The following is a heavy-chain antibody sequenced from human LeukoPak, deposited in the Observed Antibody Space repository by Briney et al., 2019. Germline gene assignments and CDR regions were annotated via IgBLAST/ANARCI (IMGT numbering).Heavy chain of an antibody. Sequence: SETLSLTCTASGGSISSSSYYWGWIRQPPGKGLEWIGSIYYSGSTYYNPSLKSRVTISVDTSKNQFSLKLSSVTAADTAVYYCARWNIAAAGIWSDWGQGTLVTVSS. J-gene: IGHJ4*02. V-gene: IGHV4-39*01. CDR2: IYYSGST. CDR1: GGSISSSSYY. CDR3: ARWNIAAAGIWSD. D-gene: IGHD6-13*01.